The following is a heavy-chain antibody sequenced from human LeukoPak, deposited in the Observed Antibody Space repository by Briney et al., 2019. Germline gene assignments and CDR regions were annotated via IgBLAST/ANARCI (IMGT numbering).Heavy chain of an antibody. V-gene: IGHV1-2*02. CDR3: ARVYYDSSGYGFVAFDI. Sequence: GASVKVSCKASGYTFTGYYMHWVRQAPGQGLEWMGWINPNSGGTNYAQKFQGRVTMTRDTSISTAYMELSSLRSEDTAVYYCARVYYDSSGYGFVAFDIWGQGTMVTVSS. CDR2: INPNSGGT. D-gene: IGHD3-22*01. CDR1: GYTFTGYY. J-gene: IGHJ3*02.